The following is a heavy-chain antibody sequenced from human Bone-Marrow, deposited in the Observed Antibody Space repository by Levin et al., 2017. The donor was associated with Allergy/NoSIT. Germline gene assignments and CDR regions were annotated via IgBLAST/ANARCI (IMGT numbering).Heavy chain of an antibody. CDR1: GFTFSSYA. J-gene: IGHJ4*02. Sequence: PGGSLRLSCAASGFTFSSYAMNWVRQAPGKGLEWVAVISYDGSNKNYADSVKGRFTISRDNSKNTPYLQMNSLRVEDTAVYYCARDDGYNYNYFDYWGQGTLVTVSS. V-gene: IGHV3-30*04. D-gene: IGHD5-24*01. CDR3: ARDDGYNYNYFDY. CDR2: ISYDGSNK.